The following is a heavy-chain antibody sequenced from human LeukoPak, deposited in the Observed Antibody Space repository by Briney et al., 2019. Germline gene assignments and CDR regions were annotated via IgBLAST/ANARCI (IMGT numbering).Heavy chain of an antibody. Sequence: GGSLTLSCAASGFTFSSYAMHWVRQAPGKGLEYVSAISSNGGSTYYANSVKGRFTISRDNSKNTLYLQMGSLRAEDMAVYYCARDRVVRGVHYMDVWGKGTTVTVSS. CDR1: GFTFSSYA. D-gene: IGHD3-10*01. CDR2: ISSNGGST. V-gene: IGHV3-64*01. CDR3: ARDRVVRGVHYMDV. J-gene: IGHJ6*03.